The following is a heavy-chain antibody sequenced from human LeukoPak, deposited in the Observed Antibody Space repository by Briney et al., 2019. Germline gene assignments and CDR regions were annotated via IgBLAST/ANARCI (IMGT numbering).Heavy chain of an antibody. CDR3: ARGPYDSSGYYYDKRIIYFDY. CDR1: GGSFSGYY. Sequence: SETLSLTCAVYGGSFSGYYWSWIRQPPGKGLEWIGEINHSGSTNYNPSLKSRVTISVDTSKNQFSLKLSSVTAADTAVYCCARGPYDSSGYYYDKRIIYFDYWGQGTLVTVSS. CDR2: INHSGST. V-gene: IGHV4-34*01. J-gene: IGHJ4*02. D-gene: IGHD3-22*01.